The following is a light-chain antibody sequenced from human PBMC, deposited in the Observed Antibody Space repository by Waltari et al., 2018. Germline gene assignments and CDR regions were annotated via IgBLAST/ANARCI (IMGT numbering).Light chain of an antibody. J-gene: IGKJ2*01. CDR2: DAS. CDR3: QQRGNWPSGYT. Sequence: EIVLTQSPATLSLSPGERATLSCRASQTVSSYVAWYQQQPGQAPRLLIFDASRRATGIPARFSGSGSGTDFTLTISSLEPEDFAVYYCQQRGNWPSGYTFGQGTKLEIK. V-gene: IGKV3-11*01. CDR1: QTVSSY.